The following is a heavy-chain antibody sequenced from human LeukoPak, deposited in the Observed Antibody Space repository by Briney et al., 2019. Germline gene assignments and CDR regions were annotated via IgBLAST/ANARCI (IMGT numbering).Heavy chain of an antibody. CDR1: GESFSGYY. D-gene: IGHD1-20*01. V-gene: IGHV4-34*01. CDR3: ARGHNWNLDY. J-gene: IGHJ4*02. Sequence: SETLSLTCAVYGESFSGYYWSWIRQPPGKGLEWIGEINHGGSTKYTPSLTGPVTISVDTSKNQFSLKLTSVTAADTAVYYCARGHNWNLDYWGQGTLVTVSS. CDR2: INHGGST.